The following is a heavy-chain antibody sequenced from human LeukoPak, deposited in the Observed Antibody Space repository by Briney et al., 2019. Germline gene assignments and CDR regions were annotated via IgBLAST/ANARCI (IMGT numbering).Heavy chain of an antibody. D-gene: IGHD6-19*01. Sequence: ASVKVSCNASGYTFTTNGISWVRQAPGQGLEWMGLINPDNGHTSYAEKVQGRVTMTTDTSTSTGYMELRSLTSDDTAVYYCATLMRGYSSHWGQGTLVTVSS. J-gene: IGHJ4*02. CDR1: GYTFTTNG. V-gene: IGHV1-18*01. CDR2: INPDNGHT. CDR3: ATLMRGYSSH.